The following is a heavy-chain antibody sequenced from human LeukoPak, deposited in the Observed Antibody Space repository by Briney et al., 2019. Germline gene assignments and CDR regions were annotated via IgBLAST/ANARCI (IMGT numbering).Heavy chain of an antibody. CDR2: ISGSGGST. Sequence: GGSLRLSCAASGFTFSRNAMAWVRQAPGKGLEWVSAISGSGGSTYYADSVKGRFTISRDNSKNTLYLQMNSLRAEDTAVYYCARDRDYSRGGTDYWGQGTLVTVSS. CDR3: ARDRDYSRGGTDY. D-gene: IGHD4-11*01. V-gene: IGHV3-23*01. J-gene: IGHJ4*02. CDR1: GFTFSRNA.